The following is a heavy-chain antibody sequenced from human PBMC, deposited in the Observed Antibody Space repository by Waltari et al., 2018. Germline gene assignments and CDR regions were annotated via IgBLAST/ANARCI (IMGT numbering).Heavy chain of an antibody. CDR3: ARGDYSNYELDY. Sequence: QVQLVQSGAEVKKPGASVQVSCKASVYTFTSYAMHWVRQAPGQRLEWMGWINAGNGNTKYSQKFQGRVTMTRDTSASTAYMELSSLRSKDTAVHYCARGDYSNYELDYWGQGTLVTVSS. CDR1: VYTFTSYA. D-gene: IGHD4-4*01. V-gene: IGHV1-3*01. CDR2: INAGNGNT. J-gene: IGHJ4*02.